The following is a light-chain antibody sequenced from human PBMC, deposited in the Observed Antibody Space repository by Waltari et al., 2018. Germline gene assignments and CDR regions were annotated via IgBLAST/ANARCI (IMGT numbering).Light chain of an antibody. CDR3: GTCDSSLSADVV. V-gene: IGLV1-51*01. Sequence: QSVLTQPPSVSAAPGQTVTIPCSGSSSHIGNNYVSWYQQLPGTAPKLLISDNDKRPSGIPDRFTGSKSGTAATLGITGLQTGDEADYYCGTCDSSLSADVVFGGGTKLTVL. CDR2: DND. CDR1: SSHIGNNY. J-gene: IGLJ2*01.